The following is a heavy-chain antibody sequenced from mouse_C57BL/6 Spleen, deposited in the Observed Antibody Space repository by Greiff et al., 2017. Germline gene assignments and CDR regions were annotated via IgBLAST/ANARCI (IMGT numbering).Heavy chain of an antibody. D-gene: IGHD2-14*01. CDR3: ARVTYRGNEGAY. J-gene: IGHJ3*01. CDR2: IYPSDSET. V-gene: IGHV1-61*01. CDR1: GYTFTSYW. Sequence: QVQLQQPGAELVRPGSSVKLSCKASGYTFTSYWMDWVKQRPGQGLEWIGNIYPSDSETHYNQKFKDKATLTVDKSSSTAYMQLSSLTSEDSAVYYCARVTYRGNEGAYWGQGTLGTVSA.